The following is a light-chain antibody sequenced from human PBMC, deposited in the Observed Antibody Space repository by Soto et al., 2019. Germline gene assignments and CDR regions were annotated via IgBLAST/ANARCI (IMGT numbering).Light chain of an antibody. V-gene: IGKV1-39*01. CDR1: QSIKIH. Sequence: DIQMTQSPSSLSASVGDRVTITCRASQSIKIHLNWYQQKPGKAPKVLIYGASNLQSGVPSRFSGSGSGTDFTLTISSLQPEDFGTYYCQQSSSAPRTFGHGTKLEIK. J-gene: IGKJ2*01. CDR2: GAS. CDR3: QQSSSAPRT.